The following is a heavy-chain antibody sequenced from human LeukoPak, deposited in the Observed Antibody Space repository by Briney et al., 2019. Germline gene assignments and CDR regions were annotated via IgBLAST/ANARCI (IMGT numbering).Heavy chain of an antibody. CDR1: GFTFDDYG. CDR3: ARGLTQGIAAAGGYYYYMDV. CDR2: INWNGGST. Sequence: RAGGSLRLSCAASGFTFDDYGMSWVRHAPGKGLEWVSGINWNGGSTGYADSVKGRFTISRDNAKNPLYLQMNSLRAEDTALYYCARGLTQGIAAAGGYYYYMDVWGKGTTVTVSS. V-gene: IGHV3-20*04. J-gene: IGHJ6*03. D-gene: IGHD6-13*01.